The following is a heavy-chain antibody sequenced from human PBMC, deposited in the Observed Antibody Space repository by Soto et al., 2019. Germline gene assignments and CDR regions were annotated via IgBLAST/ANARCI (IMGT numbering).Heavy chain of an antibody. CDR2: IYYSGST. Sequence: SETLSLTCTVSGGSISSSSYYWGWIRQPPGKGLEWIGSIYYSGSTYYNPSLKSRVTISVDTSKNQFSLKLSSVTAADTAVYYCASFVFGGPYYWGQGTLVTVSS. D-gene: IGHD3-16*01. J-gene: IGHJ4*02. CDR1: GGSISSSSYY. CDR3: ASFVFGGPYY. V-gene: IGHV4-39*01.